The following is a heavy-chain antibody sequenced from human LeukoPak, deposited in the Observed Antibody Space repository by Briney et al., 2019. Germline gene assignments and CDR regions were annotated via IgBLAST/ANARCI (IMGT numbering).Heavy chain of an antibody. Sequence: SETLSLTCAVYGGSFSGYYWSWIRQPPGKGLEWIGEINHSGSTNYNPSLKSRVTIPVDTSKNQFSLKLSSVTAADTAVYYCARGQNYYDSSGYHYWGQGTLVTVSS. J-gene: IGHJ4*02. CDR3: ARGQNYYDSSGYHY. V-gene: IGHV4-34*01. D-gene: IGHD3-22*01. CDR1: GGSFSGYY. CDR2: INHSGST.